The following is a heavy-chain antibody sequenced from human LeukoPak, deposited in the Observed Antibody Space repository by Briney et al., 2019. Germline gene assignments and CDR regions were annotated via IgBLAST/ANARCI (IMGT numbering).Heavy chain of an antibody. CDR1: GFTFSDYY. J-gene: IGHJ4*02. Sequence: GGSLRLSCAASGFTFSDYYMSWIRQAPGKGLEWVLYISSSGSTIYNADYVEGRFTISRDNAKNSLYLQMNSLRAGDTALYYCARARGYSGYGYYYWGQGTLVTVSS. CDR2: ISSSGSTI. CDR3: ARARGYSGYGYYY. D-gene: IGHD5-12*01. V-gene: IGHV3-11*01.